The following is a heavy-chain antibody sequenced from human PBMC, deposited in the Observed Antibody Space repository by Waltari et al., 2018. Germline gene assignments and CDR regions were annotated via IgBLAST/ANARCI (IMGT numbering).Heavy chain of an antibody. CDR2: IKQDGSEK. CDR1: GFTFSSYW. J-gene: IGHJ4*02. Sequence: EVQLVESGGGLVQPGGSLRLSCAASGFTFSSYWMSWVRQAPGKGLEWVANIKQDGSEKYYVDSVKGRFTISRDNAKNSLYLQMNSLRADDTAVYYCARYDFWSGRHFDYWGQGTLVTVSS. V-gene: IGHV3-7*01. D-gene: IGHD3-3*01. CDR3: ARYDFWSGRHFDY.